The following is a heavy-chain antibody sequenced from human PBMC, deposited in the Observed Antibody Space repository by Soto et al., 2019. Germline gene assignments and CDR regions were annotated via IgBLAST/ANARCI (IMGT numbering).Heavy chain of an antibody. CDR3: ARDHRPKSGYDFGYWFDP. V-gene: IGHV3-11*01. Sequence: GGSLRLSCAASGFTFSDYYMSWIRQAPGKGLEWVSYISSSGSTIYYADSVKGRFTISRDNAKNSLYLQMNSLRAEDTAVYYCARDHRPKSGYDFGYWFDPWGQGTMVSVSS. CDR1: GFTFSDYY. D-gene: IGHD5-12*01. J-gene: IGHJ5*02. CDR2: ISSSGSTI.